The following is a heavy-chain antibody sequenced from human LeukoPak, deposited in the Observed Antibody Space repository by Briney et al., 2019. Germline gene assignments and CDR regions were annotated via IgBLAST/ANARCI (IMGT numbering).Heavy chain of an antibody. D-gene: IGHD3-16*02. J-gene: IGHJ4*02. V-gene: IGHV3-48*01. CDR3: ARGSSIDYVWGTYRQFDY. Sequence: GGSLRLSCAASGFTFSTYGMNWVRQALWKGLEWLSDISSSHSTIYSADSVKVRFTISRDNAKNSLYLQMNSLRAEDTAVYYCARGSSIDYVWGTYRQFDYWGQGTLVTVSS. CDR2: ISSSHSTI. CDR1: GFTFSTYG.